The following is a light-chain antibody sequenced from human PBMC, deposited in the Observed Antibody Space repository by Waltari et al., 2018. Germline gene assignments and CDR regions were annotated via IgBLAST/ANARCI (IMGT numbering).Light chain of an antibody. CDR3: QSYDSSARV. J-gene: IGLJ2*01. V-gene: IGLV6-57*04. Sequence: NFMLTQPHSVSESPGKTVTISCTRSSGSIASNYVQWFQQRPGSAPTTVIYEDNQRPSWVPSRFSGSIDSASNSASLTISGRKTEDEADYYCQSYDSSARVFGGGTKLTVL. CDR1: SGSIASNY. CDR2: EDN.